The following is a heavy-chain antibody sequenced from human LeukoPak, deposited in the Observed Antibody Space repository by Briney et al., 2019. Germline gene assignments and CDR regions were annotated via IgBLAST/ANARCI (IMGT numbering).Heavy chain of an antibody. CDR1: GFTFSSYS. J-gene: IGHJ5*02. V-gene: IGHV3-48*01. Sequence: VGSLRLSCAASGFTFSSYSMNWVRQAPGKGLEWVSYISSSSSTIYYADSVKGGFTISRDNAQNSLYLQMNSLRAEDTRVYYCAGYYYVSFDPWGQGTLVTVSS. D-gene: IGHD3-10*02. CDR3: AGYYYVSFDP. CDR2: ISSSSSTI.